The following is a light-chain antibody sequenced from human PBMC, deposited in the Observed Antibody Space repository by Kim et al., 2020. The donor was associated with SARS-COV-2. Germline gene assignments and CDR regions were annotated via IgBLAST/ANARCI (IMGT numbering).Light chain of an antibody. V-gene: IGKV1-39*01. CDR2: GAS. CDR3: QQSYSTPPT. CDR1: QSINRC. Sequence: SASVGDRVTITCRESQSINRCFNWDQQKPGEAPTHLIYGASRLQSGVPSRCSGSGTGTDFTLNISSLQPEDFATYYCQQSYSTPPTFGQGNKVDIK. J-gene: IGKJ1*01.